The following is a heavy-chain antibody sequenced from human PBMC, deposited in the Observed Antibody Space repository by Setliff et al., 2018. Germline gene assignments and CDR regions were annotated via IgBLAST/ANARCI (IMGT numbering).Heavy chain of an antibody. V-gene: IGHV3-30*03. CDR2: ISYDGSNK. J-gene: IGHJ3*02. D-gene: IGHD2-21*02. CDR1: GFTFSSYG. CDR3: PRGGDAFDI. Sequence: GGSLRLSCAASGFTFSSYGMHWVRQAPGKGLEWVAVISYDGSNKYYADSVKGRFTISRDNSKTTLYLQMNSLRAEDTAVYYCPRGGDAFDIWGQGTMVTVSS.